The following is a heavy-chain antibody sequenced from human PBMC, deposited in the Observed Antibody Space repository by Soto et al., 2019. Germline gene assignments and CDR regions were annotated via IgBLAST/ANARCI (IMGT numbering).Heavy chain of an antibody. V-gene: IGHV3-9*01. Sequence: GGSLRLSCAASGFTFDDYAMHWVRQAPGKGLEWVSGISWNSGSIGYADSVKGRFTISGDNAKNSLYLQMNSLRAEDTALYYCAKEIAVAGKNYWGQGTLVTVSS. CDR1: GFTFDDYA. CDR2: ISWNSGSI. CDR3: AKEIAVAGKNY. D-gene: IGHD6-19*01. J-gene: IGHJ4*02.